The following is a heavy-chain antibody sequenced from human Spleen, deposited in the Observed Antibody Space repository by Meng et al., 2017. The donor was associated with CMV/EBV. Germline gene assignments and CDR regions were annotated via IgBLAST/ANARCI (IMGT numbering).Heavy chain of an antibody. Sequence: STITFSSNYMSWVSQAPGKGLEWVSAISGSGSGTYYAESVKGRFTISRDNSKNTLYLQMNSLRADDTAVYYCAKDCYSGSPDYFDYWGQGTLVTVSS. CDR2: ISGSGSGT. V-gene: IGHV3-23*01. CDR3: AKDCYSGSPDYFDY. J-gene: IGHJ4*02. D-gene: IGHD1-26*01. CDR1: TITFSSNY.